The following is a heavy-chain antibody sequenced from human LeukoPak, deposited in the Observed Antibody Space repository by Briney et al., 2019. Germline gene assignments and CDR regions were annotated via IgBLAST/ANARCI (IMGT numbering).Heavy chain of an antibody. V-gene: IGHV4-59*12. Sequence: SETLSLTCTVSGGSISTYYWSWIRQPPGKGLEWIGYIYNSGSTNYNPSLKSRVTISVDTSKNQFSLKLSSVTAADTAVYYCASGFKRFFMDVWGKGTTVTVSS. J-gene: IGHJ6*03. CDR3: ASGFKRFFMDV. CDR1: GGSISTYY. CDR2: IYNSGST. D-gene: IGHD3-3*01.